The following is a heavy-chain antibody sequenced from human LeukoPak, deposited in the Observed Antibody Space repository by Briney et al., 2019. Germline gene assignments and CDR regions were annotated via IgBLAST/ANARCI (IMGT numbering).Heavy chain of an antibody. D-gene: IGHD1-26*01. CDR1: GYTFTSYY. CDR2: INPNSGGT. CDR3: ARAKVGATPFDY. J-gene: IGHJ4*02. Sequence: GASVKVSCKASGYTFTSYYMHWVRQAPGQGLEWMGRINPNSGGTNYAQKFQGRVTMTRDTSISTAYMELSRLRSDDTAVYYCARAKVGATPFDYWGQGTLVTVSS. V-gene: IGHV1-2*06.